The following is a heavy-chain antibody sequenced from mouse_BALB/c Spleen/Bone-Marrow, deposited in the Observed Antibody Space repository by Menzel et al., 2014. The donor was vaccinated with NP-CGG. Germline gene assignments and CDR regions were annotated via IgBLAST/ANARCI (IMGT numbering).Heavy chain of an antibody. CDR1: GYAFTDYL. CDR3: ARYDGYFDY. CDR2: INPGSGST. D-gene: IGHD2-3*01. J-gene: IGHJ2*01. V-gene: IGHV1-54*01. Sequence: QVQLQQSGAELVRPGTSAKVSCKASGYAFTDYLMEWIKRRPGQGLEWIGVINPGSGSTNYNEKFKDKATLTADKSSSTAYMQLSSLTSDDSAVYFCARYDGYFDYWGQGTILTVSS.